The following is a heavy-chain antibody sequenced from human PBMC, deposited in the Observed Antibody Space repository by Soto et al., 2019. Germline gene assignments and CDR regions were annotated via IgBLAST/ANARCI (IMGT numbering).Heavy chain of an antibody. Sequence: GGSLRLSCAASGLTFSNYAMSWVRQAPGKGLEWVSVISGSGGSTYYADSVKGRFTISRDNSKNTLSLQMNSLTAEDTAVYYCAKPNLYCSSTSCYDYWGQGILVTVSS. V-gene: IGHV3-23*01. D-gene: IGHD2-2*01. CDR1: GLTFSNYA. J-gene: IGHJ4*02. CDR2: ISGSGGST. CDR3: AKPNLYCSSTSCYDY.